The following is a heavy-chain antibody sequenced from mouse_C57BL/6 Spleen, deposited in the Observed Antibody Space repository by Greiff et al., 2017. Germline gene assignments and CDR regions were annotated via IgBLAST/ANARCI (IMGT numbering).Heavy chain of an antibody. CDR2: IYPGNSDT. D-gene: IGHD4-1*01. CDR1: GYTFTSYW. V-gene: IGHV1-5*01. CDR3: TKPNWDYWYFDV. Sequence: EVQLQQSGTVLARPGASVKMSCKTSGYTFTSYWMHWVKQRPGQGLEWIGAIYPGNSDTSYNQKFQGKAKLTAVTSASTAYMELSSLTKEDSAVYYCTKPNWDYWYFDVWGTGTTVTVSS. J-gene: IGHJ1*03.